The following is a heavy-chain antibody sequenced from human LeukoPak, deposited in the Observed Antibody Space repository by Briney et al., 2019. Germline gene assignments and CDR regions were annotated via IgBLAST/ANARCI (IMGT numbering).Heavy chain of an antibody. Sequence: GGSLRLSCAASGFTFSSYGMHWVRQAPGKGLVWVSRINSDGGTTTYADSVKGRFTISRDNAKNTLYLQMNSLRAEDTAVYYCARVGDRPYYDILTGYYSNWGQGTLVTVSS. CDR3: ARVGDRPYYDILTGYYSN. CDR1: GFTFSSYG. D-gene: IGHD3-9*01. V-gene: IGHV3-74*01. J-gene: IGHJ4*02. CDR2: INSDGGTT.